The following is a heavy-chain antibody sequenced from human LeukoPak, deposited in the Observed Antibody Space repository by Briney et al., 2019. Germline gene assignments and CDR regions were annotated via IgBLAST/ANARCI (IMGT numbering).Heavy chain of an antibody. CDR2: INQDGSEK. CDR1: GFTFSSQW. D-gene: IGHD3-10*01. Sequence: QSGGSLRLSCAASGFTFSSQWMSWVRQAPGKGLEWVATINQDGSEKYYVDSVKGRFTISRDNAKNSLYLQMSSLRAEDTAVFYCARNSRGAFDIWGKGTMVTVS. V-gene: IGHV3-7*01. CDR3: ARNSRGAFDI. J-gene: IGHJ3*02.